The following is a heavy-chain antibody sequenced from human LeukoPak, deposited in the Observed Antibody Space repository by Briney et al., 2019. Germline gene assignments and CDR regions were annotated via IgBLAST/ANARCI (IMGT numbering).Heavy chain of an antibody. CDR2: MNPNSGNT. Sequence: ASVKVSCKASGCTFTSYDINWVRQATGQGLEWMGWMNPNSGNTGYAQKFQGRVTMTRNTSISTAYMELSSLRSEDTAVYYCAREPRGDTAMVTGPYYYYYYMDVWGKGTTVTVSS. CDR1: GCTFTSYD. J-gene: IGHJ6*03. D-gene: IGHD5-18*01. V-gene: IGHV1-8*01. CDR3: AREPRGDTAMVTGPYYYYYYMDV.